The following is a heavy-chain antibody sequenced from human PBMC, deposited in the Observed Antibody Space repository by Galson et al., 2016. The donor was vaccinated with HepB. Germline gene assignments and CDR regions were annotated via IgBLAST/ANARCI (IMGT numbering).Heavy chain of an antibody. CDR2: ISGSGGST. CDR1: GFTFSSYA. J-gene: IGHJ2*01. V-gene: IGHV3-23*01. CDR3: AKDYYDSSGYRSYWYFDL. Sequence: SLRLSCAASGFTFSSYAMNWVRQAPGEGLEWVSGISGSGGSTYYADSVKGRFTISRDNSKNTLYLQMNSLRAEDTAVYYCAKDYYDSSGYRSYWYFDLWGRGTLVTVSS. D-gene: IGHD3-22*01.